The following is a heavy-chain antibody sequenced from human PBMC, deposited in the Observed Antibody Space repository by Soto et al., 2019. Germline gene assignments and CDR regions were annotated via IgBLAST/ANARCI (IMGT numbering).Heavy chain of an antibody. Sequence: DVQLLESGGGLVQWGGSLRLSCVTSGFTFSTYGMTWVRQAPGKGLEWVSYGGSRGSRYYAESVKGRFTISRDNSKNTLSLEMNSLSAEDTATYYCVKFRGRAYPYYYMDVWGKGTTVTVSS. CDR3: VKFRGRAYPYYYMDV. D-gene: IGHD3-10*01. CDR2: YGGSRGSR. CDR1: GFTFSTYG. J-gene: IGHJ6*03. V-gene: IGHV3-23*01.